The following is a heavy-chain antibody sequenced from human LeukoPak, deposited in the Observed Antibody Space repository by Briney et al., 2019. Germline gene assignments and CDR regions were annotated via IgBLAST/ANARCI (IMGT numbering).Heavy chain of an antibody. Sequence: GRSLRLSCAASGFTFSSYGMHWVRQAPGKGLVWVSRINSDGSSTSYADSVKGRFTISRDNAKNTLYLQMNSLRAEDTAVYYCARDLADYGDTRDYWGQGTLVTVSS. D-gene: IGHD4-17*01. CDR2: INSDGSST. CDR1: GFTFSSYG. J-gene: IGHJ4*02. V-gene: IGHV3-74*01. CDR3: ARDLADYGDTRDY.